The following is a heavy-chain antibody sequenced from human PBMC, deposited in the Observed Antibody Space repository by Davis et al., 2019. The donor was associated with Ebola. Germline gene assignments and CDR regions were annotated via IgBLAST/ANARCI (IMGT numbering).Heavy chain of an antibody. Sequence: MPSETLSLTCAVYGGSFSGYYWSWIRQPPGKGLEWIGEINHSGSTNYNPSLKSRVTISVDTSKNQFSLKLSSVTAADTAVYYCARWAGRITIFGVVIGGMDVWGQGTTVTVSS. CDR3: ARWAGRITIFGVVIGGMDV. CDR1: GGSFSGYY. V-gene: IGHV4-34*01. D-gene: IGHD3-3*01. J-gene: IGHJ6*02. CDR2: INHSGST.